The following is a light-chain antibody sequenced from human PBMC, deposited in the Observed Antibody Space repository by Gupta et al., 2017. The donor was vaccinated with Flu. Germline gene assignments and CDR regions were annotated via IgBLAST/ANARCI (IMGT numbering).Light chain of an antibody. CDR2: WAS. Sequence: SLGERATINCRPSQSLLYSSNNKNYLAWYQQRPGQPPKLLFYWASTRASGVPDRFSGSGSGTDFALTISSLQAEDVALYYCQQYFGAPWTFGQGTKVEIK. CDR3: QQYFGAPWT. CDR1: QSLLYSSNNKNY. V-gene: IGKV4-1*01. J-gene: IGKJ1*01.